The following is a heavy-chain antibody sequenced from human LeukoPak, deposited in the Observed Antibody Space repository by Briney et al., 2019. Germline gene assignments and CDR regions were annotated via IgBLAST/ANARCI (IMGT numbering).Heavy chain of an antibody. CDR1: GYTFSSYG. CDR3: ASEQPNKYYFDY. D-gene: IGHD1/OR15-1a*01. CDR2: INPSGGGA. Sequence: ASVKVSCTASGYTFSSYGISWVRQAPGQGLEYMGIINPSGGGASYEQKFQGRVTMTRDTSTSTVYMELSSLRSEDTAVYYCASEQPNKYYFDYWGQGTLVTVSS. V-gene: IGHV1-46*01. J-gene: IGHJ4*02.